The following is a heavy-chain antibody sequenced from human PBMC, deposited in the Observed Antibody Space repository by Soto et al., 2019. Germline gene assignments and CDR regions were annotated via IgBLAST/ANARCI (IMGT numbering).Heavy chain of an antibody. J-gene: IGHJ4*02. CDR2: IFYSGST. V-gene: IGHV4-31*03. CDR1: GGPISSGGYY. CDR3: ARGPLTPYFDY. Sequence: PSETLSLTCTVSGGPISSGGYYWSWIRQHPGKGLEWIGYIFYSGSTYYNPSLKSRVSISVDTSKNQFSLKLSSVTAADTAVFYCARGPLTPYFDYWGQGALVTVYS. D-gene: IGHD7-27*01.